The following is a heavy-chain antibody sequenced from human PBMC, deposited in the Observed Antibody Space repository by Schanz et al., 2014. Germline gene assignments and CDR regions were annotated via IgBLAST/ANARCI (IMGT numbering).Heavy chain of an antibody. J-gene: IGHJ3*02. CDR3: TRGGYSYALSAFDI. V-gene: IGHV1-18*01. Sequence: QVQLVQSGADVKKPGASVKVSCKASGYTFTSYGISWVRQAPGQGLEWMGWISPYNGNTNYAQKLQGRVTMTTDTSTGTAYMELRSLRSDDTALYYCTRGGYSYALSAFDIWGQGTMVTVSS. D-gene: IGHD5-18*01. CDR2: ISPYNGNT. CDR1: GYTFTSYG.